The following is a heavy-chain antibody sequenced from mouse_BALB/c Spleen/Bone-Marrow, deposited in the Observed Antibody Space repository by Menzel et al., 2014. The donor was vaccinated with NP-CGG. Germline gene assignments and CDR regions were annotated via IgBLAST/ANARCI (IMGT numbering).Heavy chain of an antibody. Sequence: QVQLKQSGAELVKPGAPVKLSCKASGYTFTSYWMNWVKQRPGRGLEWIGRIGPSDSETHYNQKFKDKATLTVDKSSSTAYIQLSSLTSEDSAVYYCARSHGYYPYWYFDVWGAGTTVTVSS. J-gene: IGHJ1*01. D-gene: IGHD2-3*01. CDR1: GYTFTSYW. CDR2: IGPSDSET. V-gene: IGHV1-69*02. CDR3: ARSHGYYPYWYFDV.